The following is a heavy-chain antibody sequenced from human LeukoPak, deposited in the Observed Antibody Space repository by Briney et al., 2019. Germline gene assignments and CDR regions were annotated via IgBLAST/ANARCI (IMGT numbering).Heavy chain of an antibody. V-gene: IGHV3-7*01. D-gene: IGHD3-10*01. CDR3: ARDPIDGSGSYYEDYYYYGMDV. J-gene: IGHJ6*02. CDR1: GFTMSSYW. Sequence: GGSLRLSCAASGFTMSSYWMSWVRQAPGKGLEWVANIKQDGSEKYYVDSVKGRFTISRDNAKNSLYLQMNSLRAEDTAVYYCARDPIDGSGSYYEDYYYYGMDVWGQGTTVTVSS. CDR2: IKQDGSEK.